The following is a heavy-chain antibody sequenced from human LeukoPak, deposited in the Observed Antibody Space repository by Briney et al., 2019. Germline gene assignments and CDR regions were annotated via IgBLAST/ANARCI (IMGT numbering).Heavy chain of an antibody. V-gene: IGHV1-24*01. CDR1: GYSLNELA. D-gene: IGHD1-26*01. CDR2: FDLQDGEP. J-gene: IGHJ6*03. Sequence: ASMRVSCKVSGYSLNELAMHWVRQAPGNGLEWMGNFDLQDGEPIYAQKFQGRVTMTEDTSTDTVYMELSSLRPEDTAVYYCATWAGRGNVRQGYYYYYMDVWGKGTAVTVS. CDR3: ATWAGRGNVRQGYYYYYMDV.